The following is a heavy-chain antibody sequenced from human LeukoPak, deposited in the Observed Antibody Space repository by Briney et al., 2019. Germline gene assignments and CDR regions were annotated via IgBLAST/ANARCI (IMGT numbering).Heavy chain of an antibody. D-gene: IGHD3-16*01. V-gene: IGHV3-23*01. CDR2: ITTSDGNT. CDR1: GFTFSSYT. J-gene: IGHJ4*02. Sequence: GGSLRLSCAASGFTFSSYTMSWVRQAPGKGLEWVSTITTSDGNTNYADSVKGRFTISRDNAKNSLYLQMNSLRVEDTAVYYCAKDQYDYVRGEFDYWGQGTLVTVSS. CDR3: AKDQYDYVRGEFDY.